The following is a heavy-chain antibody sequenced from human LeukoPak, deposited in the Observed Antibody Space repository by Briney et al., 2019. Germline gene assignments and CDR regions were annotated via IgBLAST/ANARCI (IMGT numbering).Heavy chain of an antibody. V-gene: IGHV4-4*07. J-gene: IGHJ6*02. CDR1: GGSISSYY. CDR3: ARGPNYYYGMDV. CDR2: VFTSGST. Sequence: SETLSLTCTVSGGSISSYYWSWLRQPAGKGLEWIGRVFTSGSTNYNPSLQSRVTMSVDTSKNQFSLKLRSVTAADTAVYSCARGPNYYYGMDVWGQGTTVTVSS.